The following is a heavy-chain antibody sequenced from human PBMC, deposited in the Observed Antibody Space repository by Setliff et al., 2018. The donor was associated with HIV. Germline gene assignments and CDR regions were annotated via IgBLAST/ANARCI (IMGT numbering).Heavy chain of an antibody. CDR3: ARLLMPRGFSYGSYYYYGMDV. J-gene: IGHJ6*02. D-gene: IGHD5-18*01. CDR2: ISPGDSDT. CDR1: GYSFTTYW. Sequence: GESLKISCQGSGYSFTTYWIGWVRQMPGKGLEWMGMISPGDSDTRYSPSFQGQVTISADKSISTAYLQWSSLKASDTAMYYCARLLMPRGFSYGSYYYYGMDVWGQGTAVTVSS. V-gene: IGHV5-51*01.